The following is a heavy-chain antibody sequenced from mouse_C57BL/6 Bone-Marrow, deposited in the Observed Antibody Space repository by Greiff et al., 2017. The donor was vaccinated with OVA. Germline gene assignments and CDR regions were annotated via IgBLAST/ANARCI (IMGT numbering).Heavy chain of an antibody. CDR1: GYTFTSYW. Sequence: VQLQQSGTVLARPGASVKMSCKTSGYTFTSYWMHWVKQRPGQGLEWIGAIYPGNSDTSYNQKFKGKAKLTAVTSASTAYMELSSLTNEDSAVYYCTRYPNYYGSSDWYFDVWGTGTTVTVSS. D-gene: IGHD1-1*01. CDR2: IYPGNSDT. CDR3: TRYPNYYGSSDWYFDV. J-gene: IGHJ1*03. V-gene: IGHV1-5*01.